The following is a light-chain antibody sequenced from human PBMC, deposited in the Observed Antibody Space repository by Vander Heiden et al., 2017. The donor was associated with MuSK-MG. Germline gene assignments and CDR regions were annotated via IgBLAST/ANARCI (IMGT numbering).Light chain of an antibody. CDR3: QRYDNLPTYT. CDR1: QDISNF. Sequence: DIQMTQSPSSLSASVGERVTITCQASQDISNFLNWYQQRPGKAPNLLISDASHLEGGVPSRFSGSGSGTDFTFTISSLQPEDIATYYCQRYDNLPTYTFGQGTKLEI. J-gene: IGKJ2*01. CDR2: DAS. V-gene: IGKV1-33*01.